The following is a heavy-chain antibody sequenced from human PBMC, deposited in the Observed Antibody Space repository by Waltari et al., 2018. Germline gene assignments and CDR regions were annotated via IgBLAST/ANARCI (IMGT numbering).Heavy chain of an antibody. D-gene: IGHD2-15*01. V-gene: IGHV3-20*04. Sequence: EVQLVESGGGVRRPGGSLRLSCAASGFNFDYHGMSWVRQAPGEGVEWVSSINWNGGSTCYADSVRGRFTISRDNAKNSLYLQMNSLRADDTALYYCAREKLMGEYIDYWGQGTLVTVSS. CDR3: AREKLMGEYIDY. J-gene: IGHJ4*02. CDR2: INWNGGST. CDR1: GFNFDYHG.